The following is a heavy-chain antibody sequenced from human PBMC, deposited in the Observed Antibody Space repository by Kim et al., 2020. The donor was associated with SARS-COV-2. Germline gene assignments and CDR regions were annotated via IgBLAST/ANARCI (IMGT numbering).Heavy chain of an antibody. V-gene: IGHV3-23*01. Sequence: GGSLRLSCVASGFTFSTYAMTWVRQAPGKGLEWVSTITKSGGSTSYADSVKGRFIVSRDSSKNTLYLQLTSLRAEDTAVYYWAQGGPSDGYSDFDYWGQGILVTVSS. CDR2: ITKSGGST. CDR3: AQGGPSDGYSDFDY. J-gene: IGHJ4*02. D-gene: IGHD4-4*01. CDR1: GFTFSTYA.